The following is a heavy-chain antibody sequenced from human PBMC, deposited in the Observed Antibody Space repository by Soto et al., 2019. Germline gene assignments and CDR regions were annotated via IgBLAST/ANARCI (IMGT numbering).Heavy chain of an antibody. V-gene: IGHV1-3*01. CDR3: ARPGIAAAGYDY. CDR2: INAGNGNT. D-gene: IGHD6-13*01. Sequence: QVPLVQSGAEVKKPGASVKVSCKASGYTFTSYAMHWVRQAPGQRLEWMGWINAGNGNTKYSQKFQGRVTITRDTSASTAYMELSSLRSEDTAVYYCARPGIAAAGYDYWGQGTLVTVSS. J-gene: IGHJ4*02. CDR1: GYTFTSYA.